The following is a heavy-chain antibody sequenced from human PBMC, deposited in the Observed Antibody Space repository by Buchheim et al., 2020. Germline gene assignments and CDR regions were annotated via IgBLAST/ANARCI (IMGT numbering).Heavy chain of an antibody. D-gene: IGHD2-15*01. Sequence: QVQLQQWGTGLLKPSETLSLTCAVYGGSFSTYYWNWIRQPPGKGLEWIGEINHSGTTNYNPSLKSRVTISVDTSKNQFSLKLSSVTAAGTAVYYCAIDGYCSGGSCSYWGQGTL. V-gene: IGHV4-34*01. J-gene: IGHJ4*02. CDR2: INHSGTT. CDR1: GGSFSTYY. CDR3: AIDGYCSGGSCSY.